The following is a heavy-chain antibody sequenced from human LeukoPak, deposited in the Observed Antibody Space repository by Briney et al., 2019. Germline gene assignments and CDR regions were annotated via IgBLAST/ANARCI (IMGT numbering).Heavy chain of an antibody. Sequence: SETLSLTCTVSGGSISGHHWTWIRQPPGTGLEWIGYFYDSGDFNYNPSLKSRVTIWIDMSNNQLSLTMSSVTAADTAMYYCARLLRPGGRKGDAFDIWGRGTLVTVSS. V-gene: IGHV4-59*08. J-gene: IGHJ3*02. D-gene: IGHD1-26*01. CDR2: FYDSGDF. CDR1: GGSISGHH. CDR3: ARLLRPGGRKGDAFDI.